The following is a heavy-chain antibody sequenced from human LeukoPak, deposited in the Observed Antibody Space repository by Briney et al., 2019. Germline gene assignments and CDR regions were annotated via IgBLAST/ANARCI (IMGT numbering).Heavy chain of an antibody. CDR3: ARGRFGEWDNWFDP. CDR1: GYTFTGYY. Sequence: ASAKVSCKASGYTFTGYYIHWVRQAPGQGLEWMAWINPNSGATNYAQKFQGRVSMTRDTSISTAYMALSRLTSDDTAVYFCARGRFGEWDNWFDPWGQGTLVTVSS. V-gene: IGHV1-2*02. CDR2: INPNSGAT. J-gene: IGHJ5*02. D-gene: IGHD3-10*01.